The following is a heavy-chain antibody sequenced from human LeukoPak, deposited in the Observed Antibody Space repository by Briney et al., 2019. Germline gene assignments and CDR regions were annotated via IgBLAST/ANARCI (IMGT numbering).Heavy chain of an antibody. CDR1: GGSFSGYY. D-gene: IGHD3-3*01. Sequence: NPSETLTLTCAVYGGSFSGYYWSWIRQPPGKGLEWIGEINHSGSTNYNPSLKSRVTTSVDTSKNQFSLKLSSVTAADTAVYYCGFTIFGEWGQGTLVTVSS. CDR2: INHSGST. V-gene: IGHV4-34*01. CDR3: GFTIFGE. J-gene: IGHJ4*02.